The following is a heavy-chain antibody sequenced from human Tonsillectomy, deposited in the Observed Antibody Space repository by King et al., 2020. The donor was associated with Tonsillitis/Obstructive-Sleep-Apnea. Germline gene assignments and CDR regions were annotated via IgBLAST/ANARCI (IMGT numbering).Heavy chain of an antibody. CDR1: GYSFTTYW. CDR3: ASHTGYSNGYRNGMDV. D-gene: IGHD5-18*01. V-gene: IGHV5-10-1*03. Sequence: VQLVESGAEVKKPGESLRISCKGSGYSFTTYWITWVRQMPGKGLEWMGTIDPSDSYTNYSPSFQGHVTISADKSISTAYLQWSSLKASDTAMYYCASHTGYSNGYRNGMDVWGQGTTVTVSS. J-gene: IGHJ6*02. CDR2: IDPSDSYT.